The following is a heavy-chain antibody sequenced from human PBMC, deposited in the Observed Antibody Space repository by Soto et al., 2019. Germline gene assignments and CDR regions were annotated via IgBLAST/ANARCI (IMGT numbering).Heavy chain of an antibody. CDR1: GYTFSSHG. D-gene: IGHD6-25*01. J-gene: IGHJ6*02. CDR3: ARDPASSMDV. Sequence: QVQLAESGGGVVQPGRSLRLSCAASGYTFSSHGMHWVRQAPGKGLEWVAVIWYDGSKKYYADSVKGRFTISRDDSKNTLYLEMSSLRAEDTAVYYCARDPASSMDVWGQGTTVIVSS. CDR2: IWYDGSKK. V-gene: IGHV3-33*01.